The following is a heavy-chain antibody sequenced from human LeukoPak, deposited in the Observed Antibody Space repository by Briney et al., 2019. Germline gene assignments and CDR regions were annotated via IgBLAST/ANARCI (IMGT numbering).Heavy chain of an antibody. CDR3: AKDRRSLYYFDY. Sequence: GGSLRLSCAASGFTVSSNYMSWVRQAPGKGLEWVSVIYSGGSTYYADSVKGRFTISRDNSKNTLYLQMNSLRAEDTAVYYCAKDRRSLYYFDYWGQGTLVTVSS. J-gene: IGHJ4*02. V-gene: IGHV3-53*05. CDR2: IYSGGST. CDR1: GFTVSSNY.